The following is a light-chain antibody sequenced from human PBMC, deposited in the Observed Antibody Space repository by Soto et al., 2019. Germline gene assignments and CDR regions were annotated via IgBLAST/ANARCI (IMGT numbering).Light chain of an antibody. J-gene: IGKJ1*01. CDR3: HQYHTYLWT. V-gene: IGKV1-5*01. Sequence: DIQMTQSPSSLSPSVGDRVTITCRASRSISDWLAWYQQKPGKAPELLIFDASNLKSGVSSRFSGSGSGTEFTLTINGLQPDDFATYFCHQYHTYLWTFGQGTKVDIK. CDR1: RSISDW. CDR2: DAS.